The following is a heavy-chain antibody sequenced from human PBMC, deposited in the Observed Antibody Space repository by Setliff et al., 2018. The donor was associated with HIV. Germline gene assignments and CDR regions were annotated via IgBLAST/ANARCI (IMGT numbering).Heavy chain of an antibody. CDR2: IYSGGST. D-gene: IGHD3-10*01. CDR1: GGSIGGYY. J-gene: IGHJ3*01. CDR3: ARVRSYGSAYDAFDV. V-gene: IGHV4-4*08. Sequence: PSETLSLTCTVSGGSIGGYYWSWTRQPPGTGLEWLGCIYSGGSTNYNPSLESRVTISLDTSKNQFSLRLTSVTAADTAVYYCARVRSYGSAYDAFDVWGPGTMVTVSS.